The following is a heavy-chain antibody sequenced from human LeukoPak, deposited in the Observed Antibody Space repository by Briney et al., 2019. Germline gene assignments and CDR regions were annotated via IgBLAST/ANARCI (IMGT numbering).Heavy chain of an antibody. CDR2: ISSSSSTI. CDR1: GFTFSSYS. D-gene: IGHD3-22*01. Sequence: GGSLRLSCAASGFTFSSYSMNWVRQAPGKGLEWVSYISSSSSTIYYADSVKGRFIISRDNAKNSLYLQMNSLRAEDTAVYYCARSHRSSGYYGDAFDIWGQGTMVTVSS. CDR3: ARSHRSSGYYGDAFDI. J-gene: IGHJ3*02. V-gene: IGHV3-48*01.